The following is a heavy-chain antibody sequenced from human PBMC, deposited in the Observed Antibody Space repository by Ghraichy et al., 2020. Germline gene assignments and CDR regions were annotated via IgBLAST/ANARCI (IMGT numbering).Heavy chain of an antibody. V-gene: IGHV3-33*01. CDR3: ARDSHKMIVVVHALDI. D-gene: IGHD3-22*01. Sequence: GGSLRLSCAASGFGFSGYGMHWVRQAPGKGLEWVAVICHDGSKTYYADSVEGRFTISRDNSKNTLYLEMDSQRAEDTAVYYCARDSHKMIVVVHALDIWGQGTHVTVSS. J-gene: IGHJ3*02. CDR2: ICHDGSKT. CDR1: GFGFSGYG.